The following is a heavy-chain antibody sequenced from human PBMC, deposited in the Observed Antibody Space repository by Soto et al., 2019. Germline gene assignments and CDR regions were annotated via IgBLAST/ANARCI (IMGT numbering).Heavy chain of an antibody. D-gene: IGHD3-22*01. CDR2: ISGSGGST. J-gene: IGHJ4*02. CDR3: AKFPYYYDSSGYYWDY. Sequence: EVQLLESGGGLVQPGGSLRLSCAASGFTFSSYGMTWVRQAPGKGLEWVSAISGSGGSTYYADSVKGRFTISRDNSKNTLYLQMNSLRAEDTAVYYCAKFPYYYDSSGYYWDYWGQGTLVTVSS. CDR1: GFTFSSYG. V-gene: IGHV3-23*01.